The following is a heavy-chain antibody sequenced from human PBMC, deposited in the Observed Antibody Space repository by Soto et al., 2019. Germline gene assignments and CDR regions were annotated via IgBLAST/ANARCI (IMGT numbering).Heavy chain of an antibody. V-gene: IGHV3-30-3*01. Sequence: GGSLRLSCAASGFTFSSYAMHWVRHAPGKGLEWVAVISYDGSNKYYADSVKGRFTISRDNSKNTLYLQMNSLRAEDTAVYYCARNYYYDSSGYPDYWGQGTLVTVSS. CDR1: GFTFSSYA. D-gene: IGHD3-22*01. CDR3: ARNYYYDSSGYPDY. J-gene: IGHJ4*02. CDR2: ISYDGSNK.